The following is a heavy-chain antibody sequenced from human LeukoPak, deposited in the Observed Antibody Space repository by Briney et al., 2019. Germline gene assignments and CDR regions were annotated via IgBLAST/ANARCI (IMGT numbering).Heavy chain of an antibody. Sequence: PSETLSLTCTVSGGSISSSSYYWGWIRQPPGKGLEWIGSIYYSGSTYYNPSLKSRVTISVDTSKNQFSLKLSSVTAADTAVYYCARPGMAEVGGGDYWGQGTLVTVSS. D-gene: IGHD3-16*01. CDR1: GGSISSSSYY. J-gene: IGHJ4*02. CDR3: ARPGMAEVGGGDY. CDR2: IYYSGST. V-gene: IGHV4-39*01.